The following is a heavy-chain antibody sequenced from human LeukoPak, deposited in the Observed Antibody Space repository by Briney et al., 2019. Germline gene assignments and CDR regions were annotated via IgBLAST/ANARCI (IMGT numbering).Heavy chain of an antibody. D-gene: IGHD2-8*02. CDR3: AKDGSWSCTD. CDR1: GFSISGYS. V-gene: IGHV3-21*01. J-gene: IGHJ4*02. CDR2: ITSTGASI. Sequence: GGSLRLSCEASGFSISGYSMNWVRQAPGKGLEWVSSITSTGASIYYADSLMGRFTISRDNAKNSLYLQMNSLRADDTAVYYCAKDGSWSCTDWGQGTLVTVSS.